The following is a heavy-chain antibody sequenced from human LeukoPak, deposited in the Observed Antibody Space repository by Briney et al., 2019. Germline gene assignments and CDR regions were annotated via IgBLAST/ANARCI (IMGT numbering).Heavy chain of an antibody. CDR2: INHSGST. CDR1: GGSFSGYY. J-gene: IGHJ5*02. Sequence: SETLSLTCAVYGGSFSGYYWSWIRQPPGKGLEWIGEINHSGSTNYNPSLKSRVTISVDTSKNQFSLKLSSVTAADTAVYYCARANGYMSYYGSGSYYIISWGQGTLVTVSS. V-gene: IGHV4-34*01. CDR3: ARANGYMSYYGSGSYYIIS. D-gene: IGHD3-10*01.